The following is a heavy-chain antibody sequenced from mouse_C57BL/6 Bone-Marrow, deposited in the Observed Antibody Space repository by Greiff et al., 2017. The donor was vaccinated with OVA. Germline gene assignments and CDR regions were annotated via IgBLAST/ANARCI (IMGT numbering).Heavy chain of an antibody. J-gene: IGHJ2*01. Sequence: DVKLVESEGGLVQPGSSMKLSCTASGFTFSDYYMAWVRQVPEKGLEWVANINYDGSSTYYLDSLKSRFIISRDNAKNILYLQMSSLKSEDTATYYCARGGGSSYDLDYWGQGTTLTVSS. D-gene: IGHD1-1*01. V-gene: IGHV5-16*01. CDR2: INYDGSST. CDR1: GFTFSDYY. CDR3: ARGGGSSYDLDY.